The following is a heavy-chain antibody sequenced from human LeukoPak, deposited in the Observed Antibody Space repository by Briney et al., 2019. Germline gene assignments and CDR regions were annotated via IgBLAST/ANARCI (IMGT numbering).Heavy chain of an antibody. J-gene: IGHJ6*03. CDR1: GFTFSSYA. CDR2: ISGSGGST. V-gene: IGHV3-23*01. Sequence: PGGSLRLSCAASGFTFSSYAMSWVRQAPGKGLEWVTYISGSGGSTYYADSVKGRFTISRDNSKHTLYLQMNSLRAEDTAVYYCVPRKEWSCYMDVWGKGTRVTVSS. CDR3: VPRKEWSCYMDV. D-gene: IGHD3-3*01.